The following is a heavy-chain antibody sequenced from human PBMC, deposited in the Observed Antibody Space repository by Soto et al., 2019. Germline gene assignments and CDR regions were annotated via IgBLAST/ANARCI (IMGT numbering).Heavy chain of an antibody. V-gene: IGHV4-61*01. CDR2: IYYSGST. CDR3: ARDIVTMIVYFGMDV. J-gene: IGHJ6*02. D-gene: IGHD3-22*01. CDR1: GGSVSSGSYY. Sequence: SETLSLTCTVSGGSVSSGSYYWSWIRQPPGKGLEWIGYIYYSGSTNYNPSLKSRVTISVDTSKNQFSLKLSSVTAADTAVYYCARDIVTMIVYFGMDVWGQGTTVTVSS.